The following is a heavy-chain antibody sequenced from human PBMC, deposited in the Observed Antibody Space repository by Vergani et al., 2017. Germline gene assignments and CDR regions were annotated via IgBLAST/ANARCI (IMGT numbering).Heavy chain of an antibody. CDR1: GGSFSGYY. CDR2: INPSGST. V-gene: IGHV4-34*01. D-gene: IGHD5-18*01. Sequence: QVQLQQWGAGLLKPSETLSLTCAVYGGSFSGYYWSWIRQPPGKGLEWIGEINPSGSTNYNPSLKSRVTLSVDTSKNQFSLKLSSVTAADTAVYYCARGWIQLWCPLDPWGQGTLVTVSS. CDR3: ARGWIQLWCPLDP. J-gene: IGHJ5*02.